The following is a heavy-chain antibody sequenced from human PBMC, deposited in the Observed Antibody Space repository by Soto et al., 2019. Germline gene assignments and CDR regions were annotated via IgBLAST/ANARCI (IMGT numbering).Heavy chain of an antibody. D-gene: IGHD4-4*01. CDR3: ARVTTTLLHRFDY. CDR2: IYSGGGT. J-gene: IGHJ4*02. CDR1: GFTVRGSY. Sequence: GGSLRLSCAASGFTVRGSYMYWVRQAPGKGLEWVSVIYSGGGTDYEASVKGRFTLSSDNSKNMLYLQMSSLRAEDTAVYYCARVTTTLLHRFDYWGQGTPVTVSS. V-gene: IGHV3-53*01.